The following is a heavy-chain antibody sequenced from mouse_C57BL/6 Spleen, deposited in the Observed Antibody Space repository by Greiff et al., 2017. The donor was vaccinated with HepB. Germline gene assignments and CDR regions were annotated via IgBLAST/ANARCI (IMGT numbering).Heavy chain of an antibody. D-gene: IGHD2-4*01. CDR3: ARNTMSTRYFDY. CDR1: GYTFTSYW. J-gene: IGHJ2*01. CDR2: IYPGSGST. Sequence: QVQLQQPGAELVKPGASVKMSCKASGYTFTSYWITWVKQRPGQGLEWIGDIYPGSGSTNYNEKFKSKATLTVDTSSSTAYMQLSILTSEDSAVYYCARNTMSTRYFDYWGQGTTLTVSS. V-gene: IGHV1-55*01.